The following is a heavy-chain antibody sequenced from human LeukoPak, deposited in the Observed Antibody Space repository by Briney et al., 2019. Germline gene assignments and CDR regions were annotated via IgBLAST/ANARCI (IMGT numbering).Heavy chain of an antibody. CDR2: ITASGGST. CDR1: GFTFSNHV. Sequence: GGSLRLSCAASGFTFSNHVMIWVRQAPGKGLEWVSGITASGGSTYYADSVKGRFTISRDNSKNTLYLQMNSLRAEDTAVYYCAKVPYTSGYFDYWGQGTLVTVSS. J-gene: IGHJ4*02. CDR3: AKVPYTSGYFDY. D-gene: IGHD6-19*01. V-gene: IGHV3-23*01.